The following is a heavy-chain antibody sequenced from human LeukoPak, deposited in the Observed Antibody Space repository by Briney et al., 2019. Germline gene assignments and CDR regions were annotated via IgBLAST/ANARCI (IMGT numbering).Heavy chain of an antibody. CDR1: GGTFSSYA. CDR3: ASESIDCGGDCSQDLHHYYGMDV. D-gene: IGHD2-21*02. V-gene: IGHV1-69*13. CDR2: IIPIFGTA. Sequence: AASVTVSFTASGGTFSSYAISWVRQAPGQGLEWMGGIIPIFGTANYAQKFQGRVTITADESTSTAYMELSSLRSEDTAVYYCASESIDCGGDCSQDLHHYYGMDVWGQGTTVTVSS. J-gene: IGHJ6*02.